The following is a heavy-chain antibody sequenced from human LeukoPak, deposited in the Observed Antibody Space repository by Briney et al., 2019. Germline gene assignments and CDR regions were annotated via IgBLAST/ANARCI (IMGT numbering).Heavy chain of an antibody. CDR3: ARSPIVGATN. J-gene: IGHJ4*02. D-gene: IGHD1-26*01. Sequence: SETLSLTCTVSGGSISTSSYYWGWIRQPPGKGLEWIGSIYYSGSTYYNPSLKSRVTISIDTSKNQFSLRLSSVTAADTAVYYCARSPIVGATNWGQGTLFTDSS. V-gene: IGHV4-39*01. CDR2: IYYSGST. CDR1: GGSISTSSYY.